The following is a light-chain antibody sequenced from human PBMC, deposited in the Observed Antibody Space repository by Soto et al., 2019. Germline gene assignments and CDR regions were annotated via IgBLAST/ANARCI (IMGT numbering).Light chain of an antibody. CDR1: SSDVGANIF. CDR3: SSFTTDSTYV. J-gene: IGLJ1*01. V-gene: IGLV2-14*01. CDR2: TVS. Sequence: SALTQSASVSVSPGQSITMSCTGTSSDVGANIFVSWYQQHPGKVPKLMIYTVSSRPSGVSQRFSGSKSGNTASLTISGLQAEDEADYYCSSFTTDSTYVFGTGTKVTV.